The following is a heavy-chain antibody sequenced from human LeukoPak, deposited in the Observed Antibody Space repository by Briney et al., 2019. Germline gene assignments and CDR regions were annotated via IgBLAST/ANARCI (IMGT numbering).Heavy chain of an antibody. V-gene: IGHV3-30-3*01. CDR1: GFTFSRYT. J-gene: IGHJ4*02. CDR3: ARDHDSGGGGGY. Sequence: GGSLRLSCAVSGFTFSRYTMHWVRQAPGQGLEWVAVISIDGNTKYHADSVRGRFTISRDNSKNTLYLQMNSLRTEDTAVYFCARDHDSGGGGGYWGQGTLVTVSS. D-gene: IGHD1-26*01. CDR2: ISIDGNTK.